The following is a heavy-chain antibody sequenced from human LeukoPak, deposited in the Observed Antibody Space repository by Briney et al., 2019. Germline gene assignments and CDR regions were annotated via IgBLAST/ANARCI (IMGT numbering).Heavy chain of an antibody. CDR1: GFTFSSYG. CDR2: ISYDGSNK. J-gene: IGHJ6*02. V-gene: IGHV3-30*18. CDR3: AKDLGGPWNGMDV. D-gene: IGHD1-26*01. Sequence: PGGSLRLSCAASGFTFSSYGMHWVRQAPGKGLEWVAVISYDGSNKYYADSVKGRFTISRDNSKNTLYLQMNSLRAGDTAVYYCAKDLGGPWNGMDVWGQGTTVTVSS.